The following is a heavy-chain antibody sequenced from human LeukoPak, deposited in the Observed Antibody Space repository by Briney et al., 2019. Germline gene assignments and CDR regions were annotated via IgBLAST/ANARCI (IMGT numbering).Heavy chain of an antibody. V-gene: IGHV4-38-2*02. Sequence: RSSETLSLTCTVSGYSISSGYYWGWIRQPPGKGLEWIGSIYHSGSTYYNPSLKSRVTISVDTSKNQFSLKLSSVTAADTAVYYCARVSIAAVDYWGQGTLVTVSS. D-gene: IGHD6-13*01. CDR1: GYSISSGYY. CDR3: ARVSIAAVDY. CDR2: IYHSGST. J-gene: IGHJ4*02.